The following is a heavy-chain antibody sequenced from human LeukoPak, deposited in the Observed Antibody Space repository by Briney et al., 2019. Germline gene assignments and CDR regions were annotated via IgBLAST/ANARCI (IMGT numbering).Heavy chain of an antibody. D-gene: IGHD1-26*01. Sequence: GGSLRLSCAASGFTFNSYSMTWVRQAPGKGLEWVAYISSSSSSIYYADSVRGRFTISRDNSKNTLYLQMNSLRAEDTAVYYCAKDVSSGSYVDYWGQGTLVTVSS. CDR3: AKDVSSGSYVDY. V-gene: IGHV3-48*01. CDR2: ISSSSSSI. CDR1: GFTFNSYS. J-gene: IGHJ4*02.